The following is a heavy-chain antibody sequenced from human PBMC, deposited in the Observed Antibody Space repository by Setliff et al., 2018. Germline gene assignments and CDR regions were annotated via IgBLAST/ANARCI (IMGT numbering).Heavy chain of an antibody. CDR2: IKQDGSEK. V-gene: IGHV3-7*01. CDR1: GFTFRSYW. Sequence: GGSLRLSCAASGFTFRSYWMSWVRQAPGKGLEWVANIKQDGSEKYYVDSVKGRFTISRDNAKNSLYLQMNRLRAEDTAVYYCARVYDFWSGYYVDYWGQGTLVTVS. CDR3: ARVYDFWSGYYVDY. J-gene: IGHJ4*02. D-gene: IGHD3-3*01.